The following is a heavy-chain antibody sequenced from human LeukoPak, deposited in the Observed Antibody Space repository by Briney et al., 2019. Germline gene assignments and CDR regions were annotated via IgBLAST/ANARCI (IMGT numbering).Heavy chain of an antibody. CDR2: MRNRANSFTT. CDR1: GFTFSDHY. V-gene: IGHV3-72*01. CDR3: ARALLRKEDYMDV. J-gene: IGHJ6*03. D-gene: IGHD5/OR15-5a*01. Sequence: PGGSLRLSCAASGFTFSDHYMDWVRQAPGKGLEWVGRMRNRANSFTTEYAASVEGRFTVSRDDSKNSFYLQMHSLRTEDTAVYYCARALLRKEDYMDVWGKGTTVIVSS.